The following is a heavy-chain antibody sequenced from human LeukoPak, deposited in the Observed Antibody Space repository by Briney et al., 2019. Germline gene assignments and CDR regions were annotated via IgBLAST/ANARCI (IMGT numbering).Heavy chain of an antibody. CDR1: GFTFDDYG. CDR3: ARARSYDILTGSDY. D-gene: IGHD3-9*01. J-gene: IGHJ4*02. V-gene: IGHV3-20*04. CDR2: INWNGGST. Sequence: GGSLRLSCAASGFTFDDYGMSWVRQAPGKGLEWVSGINWNGGSTGYADSVKGRFTISRDNAKNSLYLQMNSLRAEDTALYYCARARSYDILTGSDYWGQGTLVTVAS.